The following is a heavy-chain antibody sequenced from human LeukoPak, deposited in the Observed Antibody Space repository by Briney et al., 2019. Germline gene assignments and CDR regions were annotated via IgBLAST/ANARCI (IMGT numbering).Heavy chain of an antibody. CDR3: AKDITSYYYDSSGSLFDY. Sequence: QTGGSLRLSCAASGFTFDDYAMHWVRQAPGKGLEWVSGISWNSGSIGYADSVKGRFTISRDNAKNSLYLQMNSLRAEDTALYYCAKDITSYYYDSSGSLFDYRGQGTLVTVSS. V-gene: IGHV3-9*01. CDR1: GFTFDDYA. CDR2: ISWNSGSI. D-gene: IGHD3-22*01. J-gene: IGHJ4*02.